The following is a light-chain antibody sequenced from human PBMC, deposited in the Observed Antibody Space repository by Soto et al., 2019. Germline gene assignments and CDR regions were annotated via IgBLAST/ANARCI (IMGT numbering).Light chain of an antibody. V-gene: IGLV2-8*01. CDR3: CSYAGTNRL. J-gene: IGLJ1*01. CDR2: EVT. Sequence: QSVLTQPPSASGSPGQSVTISCTGTSSDVGANTYVSWYQQHPGKAPKIVIYEVTKRPSGVPDRFSGSKSGNTSSLTVSGLQAEDEADYYCCSYAGTNRLFVTGTTVTVL. CDR1: SSDVGANTY.